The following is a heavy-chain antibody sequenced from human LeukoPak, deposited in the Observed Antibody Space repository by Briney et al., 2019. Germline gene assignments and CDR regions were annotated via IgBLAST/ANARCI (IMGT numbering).Heavy chain of an antibody. D-gene: IGHD1-26*01. V-gene: IGHV2-70*04. Sequence: SGPALVKPTQTLTLTCTFSGFLLHTSGMRVSWIRQPPGKAREWLARLDWDDDKFYSTSLKTRLTISKDTSKNQVVLTMTNMDPVDTATYYCARMVESRSSYDAFGIWGQGTMVTVSS. CDR1: GFLLHTSGMR. CDR3: ARMVESRSSYDAFGI. J-gene: IGHJ3*02. CDR2: LDWDDDK.